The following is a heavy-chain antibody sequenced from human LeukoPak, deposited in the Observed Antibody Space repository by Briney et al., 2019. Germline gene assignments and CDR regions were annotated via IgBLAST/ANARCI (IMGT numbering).Heavy chain of an antibody. CDR1: GFTFDDYG. D-gene: IGHD3-22*01. J-gene: IGHJ4*02. CDR3: ARRGGIVVVTIDY. CDR2: INHSGST. Sequence: PGGSLRLSCAASGFTFDDYGMSWIRQPPGKGLEWIGEINHSGSTNYNPSLKSRVTISVDTSKNQFSLKLSSVTAADTAVYYCARRGGIVVVTIDYWGQGTLVTVSS. V-gene: IGHV4-34*01.